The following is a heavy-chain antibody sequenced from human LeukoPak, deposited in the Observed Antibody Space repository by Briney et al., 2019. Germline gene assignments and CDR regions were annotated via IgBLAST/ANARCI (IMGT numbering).Heavy chain of an antibody. J-gene: IGHJ3*02. V-gene: IGHV3-21*01. CDR3: ARGPTIHYYDFWSGLPRRAFDI. D-gene: IGHD3-3*01. CDR1: EFDFSTHA. Sequence: PGGSLRLSCAASEFDFSTHAMTWVRQAPGKGLEWVSAISISGTKTYYADSVKGRFTISRDNAKNSLYLQMNSLRAEDTAVYYCARGPTIHYYDFWSGLPRRAFDIWGQGTMVTVSS. CDR2: ISISGTKT.